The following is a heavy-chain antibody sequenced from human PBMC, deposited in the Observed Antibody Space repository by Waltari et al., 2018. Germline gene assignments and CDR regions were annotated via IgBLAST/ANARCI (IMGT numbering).Heavy chain of an antibody. CDR1: GFKFNTYA. V-gene: IGHV3-23*01. CDR2: IWGTGSTA. CDR3: AKVGIEGRLLAFNYFDS. D-gene: IGHD6-6*01. J-gene: IGHJ4*02. Sequence: EVQLLESGGNLVQPGGSLRLSCAASGFKFNTYAMIWVRQAPGEGPWWVAAIWGTGSTAYYPASVRGRFTISKDFSNNTLYLQMNSLRAEDTALYYCAKVGIEGRLLAFNYFDSWGQGTPVTVSS.